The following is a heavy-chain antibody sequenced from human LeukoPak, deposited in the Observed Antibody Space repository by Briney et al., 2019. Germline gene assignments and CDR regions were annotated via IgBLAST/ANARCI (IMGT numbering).Heavy chain of an antibody. J-gene: IGHJ4*02. Sequence: SETLSLTCAVYGGSFSGYYWSWIRQPPGKGLEWIGEINHSGSTNYNPSLKSRVTISVDTSKNQFSLKLSSVTAADTAVYYCARGLRSRFGELTSDYWGQGTLVTVS. D-gene: IGHD3-10*01. CDR3: ARGLRSRFGELTSDY. CDR2: INHSGST. CDR1: GGSFSGYY. V-gene: IGHV4-34*01.